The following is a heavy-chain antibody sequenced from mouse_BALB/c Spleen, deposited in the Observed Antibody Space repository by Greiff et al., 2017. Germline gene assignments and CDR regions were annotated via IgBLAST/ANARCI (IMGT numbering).Heavy chain of an antibody. Sequence: LQESGPELVKPGASVKMSCKASGYTFTSYVMHWVKQKPGQGLEWIGYINPYNDGTKYNEKFKGKATLTSDKSSSTAYMELSSLTSEDSAVYYCARSDGYYAMDYWGQGTSVTVSS. V-gene: IGHV1-14*01. CDR1: GYTFTSYV. CDR2: INPYNDGT. D-gene: IGHD2-3*01. J-gene: IGHJ4*01. CDR3: ARSDGYYAMDY.